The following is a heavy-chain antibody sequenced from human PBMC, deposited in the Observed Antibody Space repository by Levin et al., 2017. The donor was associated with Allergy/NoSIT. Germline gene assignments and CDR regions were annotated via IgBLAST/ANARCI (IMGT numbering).Heavy chain of an antibody. D-gene: IGHD1-14*01. CDR2: IYYSGST. V-gene: IGHV4-39*01. CDR1: GGSISSSSYY. J-gene: IGHJ3*02. Sequence: SETLSLTCTVSGGSISSSSYYWGWIRQPPGKGLEWIGSIYYSGSTYYNPSLKSRVTISVDTSKNQFSLKLSSVTAADTAVYYCARLGRYSYAFDIWGQGTMVTVSS. CDR3: ARLGRYSYAFDI.